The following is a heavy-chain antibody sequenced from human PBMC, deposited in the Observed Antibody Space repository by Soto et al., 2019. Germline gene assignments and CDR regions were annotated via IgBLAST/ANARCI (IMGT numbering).Heavy chain of an antibody. D-gene: IGHD3-22*01. Sequence: QVQLVQSGAEVKKPGSSVKVSCKASGGTFSSYAISWVRQAPGQGLEWMGGIIPIFGTANYAQKFQGRVMLTADESTSTAYMELSSLRSEDTAVYYCAIDGYYYDSSGYYYYFDYWGQGTLVTVSS. CDR3: AIDGYYYDSSGYYYYFDY. J-gene: IGHJ4*02. V-gene: IGHV1-69*12. CDR1: GGTFSSYA. CDR2: IIPIFGTA.